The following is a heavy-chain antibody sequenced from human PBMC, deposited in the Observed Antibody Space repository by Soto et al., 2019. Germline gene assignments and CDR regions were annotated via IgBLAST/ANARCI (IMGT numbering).Heavy chain of an antibody. CDR2: LSGGGGDS. V-gene: IGHV3-23*01. J-gene: IGHJ4*02. CDR3: ARRNYYGIIDY. D-gene: IGHD3-10*01. CDR1: GFSFSSYA. Sequence: GGSLRLSCAASGFSFSSYAMTWVRQAPGMGLDWVSSLSGGGGDSYYADSVKGRFTISRDNSKDTLYLQMNSLRAEDTAVYYCARRNYYGIIDYWGQGTLVTVSS.